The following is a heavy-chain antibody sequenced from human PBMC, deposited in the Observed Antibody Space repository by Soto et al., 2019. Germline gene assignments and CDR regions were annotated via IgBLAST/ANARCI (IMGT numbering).Heavy chain of an antibody. CDR3: ATAPRYWGSTSCCAGVTWCDP. D-gene: IGHD2-2*01. CDR2: LSSYTGNT. CDR1: GHTFTSYG. Sequence: ASVKVSCKASGHTFTSYGISWVRQAPGQGLEWMGWLSSYTGNTNYAQKVQGRVTMTTDKSTSTTYMELRSLRSDDTAVYYCATAPRYWGSTSCCAGVTWCDPWGQGTL. V-gene: IGHV1-18*04. J-gene: IGHJ5*02.